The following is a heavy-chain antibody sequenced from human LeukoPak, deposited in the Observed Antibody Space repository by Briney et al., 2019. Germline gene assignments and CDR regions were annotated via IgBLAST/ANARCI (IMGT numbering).Heavy chain of an antibody. J-gene: IGHJ4*02. Sequence: PGGSLRLSCAASGFTFSSYWMSWVRQAPGKGLEWVSAISGSGGSTYYADSVKGRFTISRDNSKNTLYLQMNSLRAEDTAVYYCAKDSALRWELSRGFDYWGQGTLVTVSS. CDR3: AKDSALRWELSRGFDY. V-gene: IGHV3-23*01. CDR1: GFTFSSYW. CDR2: ISGSGGST. D-gene: IGHD1-26*01.